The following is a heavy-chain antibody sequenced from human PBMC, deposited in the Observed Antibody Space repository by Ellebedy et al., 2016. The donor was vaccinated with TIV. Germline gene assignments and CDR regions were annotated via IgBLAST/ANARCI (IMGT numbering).Heavy chain of an antibody. V-gene: IGHV1-3*01. D-gene: IGHD2-2*01. J-gene: IGHJ4*02. Sequence: KFQGRVTITRDTSASTAYMELSSLRSEDTAVYYCARTCSSTSCYFDYWGQGTLVTVSS. CDR3: ARTCSSTSCYFDY.